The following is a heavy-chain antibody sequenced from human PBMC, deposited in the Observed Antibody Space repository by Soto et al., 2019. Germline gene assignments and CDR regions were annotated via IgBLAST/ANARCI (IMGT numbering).Heavy chain of an antibody. Sequence: PSETLSLTCTVSGGSISTYYWSWIQQPPGKGLEWIGYINYNGRTNYNPSLKSRVTMSLDTSKNQFSLKLRSVTAADTAVFYCARYAGSSWFDYWGQGTLVTVSS. CDR2: INYNGRT. J-gene: IGHJ4*02. CDR1: GGSISTYY. V-gene: IGHV4-59*01. CDR3: ARYAGSSWFDY. D-gene: IGHD6-13*01.